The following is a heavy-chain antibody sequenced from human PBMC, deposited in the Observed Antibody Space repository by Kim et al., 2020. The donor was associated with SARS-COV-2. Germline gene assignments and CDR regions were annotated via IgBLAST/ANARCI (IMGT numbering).Heavy chain of an antibody. J-gene: IGHJ6*02. CDR3: ARDRYSSGWYGWGDYYYGMDV. D-gene: IGHD6-19*01. Sequence: ASVKVSCKASGYTFTSYAMNWVRQAPGQGLEWMGWINTNTGNPTYAQGFTGRFVFSLDTSVSTAYLQISSLKAEDTAVYYCARDRYSSGWYGWGDYYYGMDVWGQGTTVTVSS. CDR1: GYTFTSYA. CDR2: INTNTGNP. V-gene: IGHV7-4-1*02.